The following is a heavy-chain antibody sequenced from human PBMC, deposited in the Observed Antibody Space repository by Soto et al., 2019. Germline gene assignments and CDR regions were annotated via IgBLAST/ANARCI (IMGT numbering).Heavy chain of an antibody. J-gene: IGHJ5*02. CDR3: AREFWSSGYRGPRGWFDP. CDR1: GYTFTGYY. CDR2: INPNSGGT. Sequence: QVQLVQSGAAVKKPGASVKVSCKASGYTFTGYYMHWVRQAPGQGREWMGWINPNSGGTNYAQKFQGRVTMTRDTSISTAYMELSRLRSDDTAVYYWAREFWSSGYRGPRGWFDPWGQGTLVTVSS. V-gene: IGHV1-2*02. D-gene: IGHD6-19*01.